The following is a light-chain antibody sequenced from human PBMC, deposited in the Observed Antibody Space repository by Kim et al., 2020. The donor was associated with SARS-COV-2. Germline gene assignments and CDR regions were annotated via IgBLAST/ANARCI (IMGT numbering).Light chain of an antibody. CDR1: QSVRNN. CDR2: CAS. Sequence: EIVMTQSPYTLSVSPGERATLSCRASQSVRNNLAWYQQRPGQAPSLLIHCASSRATGIPVRFTGSGSGTEFTLTISNLQSEDFAIYYCQQYNEWPPWTFGQGTQVEIK. J-gene: IGKJ1*01. CDR3: QQYNEWPPWT. V-gene: IGKV3-15*01.